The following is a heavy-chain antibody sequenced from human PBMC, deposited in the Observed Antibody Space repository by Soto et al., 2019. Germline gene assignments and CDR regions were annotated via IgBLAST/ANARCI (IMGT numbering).Heavy chain of an antibody. CDR3: TRETFGARDY. CDR1: GFTFSGDW. CDR2: IDPYDTGI. V-gene: IGHV3-74*01. J-gene: IGHJ4*02. Sequence: EVQLVESGGGLVQPGGSLRLSCRDSGFTFSGDWMHWVRQAPGKGLDWVSRIDPYDTGISYADSVKGRFTISRDNAKSTLYLQMNSLRPEDTAGYYCTRETFGARDYGGQGTLVTVSS. D-gene: IGHD3-10*01.